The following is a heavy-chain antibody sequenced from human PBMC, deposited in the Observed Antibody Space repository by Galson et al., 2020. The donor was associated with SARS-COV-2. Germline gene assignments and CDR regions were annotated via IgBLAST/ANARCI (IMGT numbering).Heavy chain of an antibody. CDR1: GYTLTELS. CDR3: ATENDYGGNVAFDI. J-gene: IGHJ3*02. V-gene: IGHV1-24*01. D-gene: IGHD4-17*01. Sequence: ASVKVSCKVSGYTLTELSMHWVRQAPGKGLEWMGGFDPEDGETIYAQKFQGRVTMTEDTSTDTAYMELSSLRSEDTAVYYCATENDYGGNVAFDIWGQGTMVTVSS. CDR2: FDPEDGET.